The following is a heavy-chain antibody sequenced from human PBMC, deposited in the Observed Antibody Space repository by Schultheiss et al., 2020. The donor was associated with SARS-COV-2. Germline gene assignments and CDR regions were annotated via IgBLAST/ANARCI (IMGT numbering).Heavy chain of an antibody. CDR2: IYYTGSA. Sequence: SQTLSLTCNVSGASISSGDYYWSWIRQPPGKGLEWIGYIYYTGSAYYNSSLQSRLTISVDTSKKQVSLELSSVTAADTAVYYCARGFGAGPFDIWGQGTTVTVSS. V-gene: IGHV4-30-4*01. CDR1: GASISSGDYY. J-gene: IGHJ3*02. CDR3: ARGFGAGPFDI. D-gene: IGHD3-10*01.